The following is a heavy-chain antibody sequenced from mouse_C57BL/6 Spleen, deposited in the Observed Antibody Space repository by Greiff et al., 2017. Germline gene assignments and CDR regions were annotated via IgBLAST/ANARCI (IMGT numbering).Heavy chain of an antibody. CDR3: AGERERGDMDY. V-gene: IGHV1-53*01. J-gene: IGHJ4*01. CDR2: INPSNGGT. Sequence: VQLQQPGAELVKPGASVKLSCKASGYTFTSYWMHWVKQRPGQGLEWIGNINPSNGGTNYNEKFKSKATLTVDKSSSTAYMQLSSLTSEDSAVDYCAGERERGDMDYWGQGTSVTVSS. CDR1: GYTFTSYW.